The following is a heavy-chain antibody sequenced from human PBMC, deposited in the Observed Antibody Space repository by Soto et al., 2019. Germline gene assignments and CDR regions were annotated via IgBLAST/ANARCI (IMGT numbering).Heavy chain of an antibody. CDR3: ARGDFAWAPSTDY. J-gene: IGHJ4*02. D-gene: IGHD3-3*01. V-gene: IGHV4-34*01. CDR2: INHSGST. Sequence: ASETLSLTCAVYGGSLSGYYWSWIRQPPGKGLEWIGEINHSGSTNYSPSLKSRVTILVDTSKNQFSLQLSSVTAADTAMYYCARGDFAWAPSTDYWCPGPLVTVSS. CDR1: GGSLSGYY.